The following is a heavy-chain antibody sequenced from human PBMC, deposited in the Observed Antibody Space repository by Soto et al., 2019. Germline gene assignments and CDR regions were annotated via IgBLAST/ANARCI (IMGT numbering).Heavy chain of an antibody. Sequence: EVQLVESGGGPVQPGGSLRLSCAVSGFTFSSYWMHWVRQAPGKGLVWVSRITNDGSNTSYADSVKGRFTISRDNAKRTLYLQMNSLRADDTAVYYCGRGGGHWGQGTLVTVSS. V-gene: IGHV3-74*01. CDR1: GFTFSSYW. CDR2: ITNDGSNT. D-gene: IGHD3-16*01. CDR3: GRGGGH. J-gene: IGHJ4*02.